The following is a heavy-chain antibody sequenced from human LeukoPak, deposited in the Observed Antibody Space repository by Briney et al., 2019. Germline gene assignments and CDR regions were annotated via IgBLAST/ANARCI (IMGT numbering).Heavy chain of an antibody. V-gene: IGHV4-39*01. CDR3: ANTILGDYYYYCMDV. CDR2: IYYSGST. Sequence: SETLSLTCTVPRGSISSSSYYWGWIRQPPGKGLERIGSIYYSGSTYYNPSLKSRVTISVDTSKNQFSLRLSSVTAADTAVYYCANTILGDYYYYCMDVWGKGTTVTVSS. J-gene: IGHJ6*03. CDR1: RGSISSSSYY. D-gene: IGHD3-3*01.